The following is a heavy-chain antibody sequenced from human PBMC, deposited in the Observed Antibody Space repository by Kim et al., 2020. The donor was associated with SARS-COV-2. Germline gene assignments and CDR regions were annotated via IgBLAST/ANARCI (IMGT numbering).Heavy chain of an antibody. D-gene: IGHD4-17*01. J-gene: IGHJ4*02. V-gene: IGHV3-7*03. Sequence: KYYVDSVEGRCTLSRDNAANSLYLQMNSLRADDTAVYYCARDPHRGGDYDYWGQGTLVTVSS. CDR2: K. CDR3: ARDPHRGGDYDY.